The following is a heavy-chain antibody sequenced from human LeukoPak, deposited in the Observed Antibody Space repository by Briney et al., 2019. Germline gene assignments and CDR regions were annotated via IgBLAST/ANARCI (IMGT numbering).Heavy chain of an antibody. J-gene: IGHJ6*03. CDR2: IYYSGST. CDR3: ARGDFCSKSNCYLRPMDV. V-gene: IGHV4-59*01. D-gene: IGHD3-3*01. CDR1: GGSISDYC. Sequence: PSETLSPTCTVSGGSISDYCWNWIRQPPGKGLEWIGYIYYSGSTTYNPSLKSRVTMSVDTAKNQFSLKLRSVTAADTAVYYCARGDFCSKSNCYLRPMDVWGKGTTVTVSS.